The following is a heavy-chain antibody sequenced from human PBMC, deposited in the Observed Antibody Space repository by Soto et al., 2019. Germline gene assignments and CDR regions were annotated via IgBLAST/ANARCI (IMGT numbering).Heavy chain of an antibody. J-gene: IGHJ4*02. CDR2: INAGNGNT. CDR3: ARDADIRPPPSIDY. V-gene: IGHV1-3*01. D-gene: IGHD2-15*01. Sequence: ASVKVSCKASGYTFTSYAMHWVRQAPGQRLEWMGWINAGNGNTKYSQKFQGRVTITRDTSASTAYMELSGLRSEDTAVYYCARDADIRPPPSIDYWGQGTLVTVSS. CDR1: GYTFTSYA.